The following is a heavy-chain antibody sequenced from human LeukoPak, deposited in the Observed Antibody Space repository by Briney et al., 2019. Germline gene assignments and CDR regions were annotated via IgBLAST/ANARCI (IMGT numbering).Heavy chain of an antibody. J-gene: IGHJ3*02. CDR1: GFTFDDYC. D-gene: IGHD5-24*01. Sequence: PGGSLTLTCAASGFTFDDYCMSWVRQAPGKGVEWVSGIDRNGGSTGYADSVEGRFTISSDNAKNSLYQQMDRLTAEDTALYYCARDHKGGDGADAFDIWGHGTMVTVSS. CDR2: IDRNGGST. V-gene: IGHV3-20*04. CDR3: ARDHKGGDGADAFDI.